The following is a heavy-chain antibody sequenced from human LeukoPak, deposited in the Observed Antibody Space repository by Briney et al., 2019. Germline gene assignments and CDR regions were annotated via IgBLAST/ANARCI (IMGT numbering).Heavy chain of an antibody. Sequence: GGSLRLSCVVSGIPFSDYYMNWTRQAPGKGLEWISYISSSSSYTDYADSVKGRFTISRDNAKSALYLQLNSLRLEDTAVYYCAAGTAADFWGQGTLVTVSS. CDR3: AAGTAADF. CDR1: GIPFSDYY. CDR2: ISSSSSYT. D-gene: IGHD6-13*01. J-gene: IGHJ4*02. V-gene: IGHV3-11*03.